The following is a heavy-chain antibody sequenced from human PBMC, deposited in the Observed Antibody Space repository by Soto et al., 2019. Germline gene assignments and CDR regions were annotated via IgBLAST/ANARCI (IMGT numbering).Heavy chain of an antibody. CDR1: GYSISSGYY. V-gene: IGHV4-38-2*01. J-gene: IGHJ4*02. Sequence: SETLSLTCAVSGYSISSGYYWGWIRQPPGKGLEWIGSIYHSGSTYYNPSLKSRVTISVDTSKNQFSLKLSSVTAADTAVYYCARVYYDSGAYYYDYFDYWGQGTLVTVSS. CDR3: ARVYYDSGAYYYDYFDY. CDR2: IYHSGST. D-gene: IGHD3-22*01.